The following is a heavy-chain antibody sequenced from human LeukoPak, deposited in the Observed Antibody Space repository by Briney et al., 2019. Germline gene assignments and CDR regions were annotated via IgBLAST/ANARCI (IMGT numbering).Heavy chain of an antibody. J-gene: IGHJ4*02. Sequence: SPSETLSLTCTVSGGSISSYYWSWIRQPAGKGLEWIGRIYTSGSTNYNPSLKSRVTMSVDTSKNQFSLKLSSVTAADTAVYYCARGLECQLSILGFDYWGQGTLVTVSS. CDR2: IYTSGST. CDR1: GGSISSYY. CDR3: ARGLECQLSILGFDY. V-gene: IGHV4-4*07. D-gene: IGHD2-2*01.